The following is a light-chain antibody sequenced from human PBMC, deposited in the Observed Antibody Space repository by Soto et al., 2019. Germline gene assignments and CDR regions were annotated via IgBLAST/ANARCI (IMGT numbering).Light chain of an antibody. CDR2: DAS. V-gene: IGKV3-11*01. Sequence: EIVLTQSPATLSLSPGERATLSCRASQSVSSYLAWYQQKPGQAPRLLIYDASNRATGIPARFSGSGSGTDFILTISSLEPEDFAVYYCQHRRTWPLTFGGGTKVEIK. CDR1: QSVSSY. CDR3: QHRRTWPLT. J-gene: IGKJ4*01.